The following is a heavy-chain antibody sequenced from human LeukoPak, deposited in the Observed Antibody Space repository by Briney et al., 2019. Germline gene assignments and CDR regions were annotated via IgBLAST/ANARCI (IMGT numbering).Heavy chain of an antibody. CDR3: IRGGIRVSGIDAFDI. J-gene: IGHJ3*02. CDR2: IGIRDDT. CDR1: GFTFRDYD. V-gene: IGHV3-13*01. Sequence: GGSLRLSCAASGFTFRDYDMHWVRQVPGRGLEWVSAIGIRDDTHYPDSVKGRFTISRENAKNSLYLQMNTLRDGDTAMYYCIRGGIRVSGIDAFDIWGQGTMVTVSS. D-gene: IGHD5/OR15-5a*01.